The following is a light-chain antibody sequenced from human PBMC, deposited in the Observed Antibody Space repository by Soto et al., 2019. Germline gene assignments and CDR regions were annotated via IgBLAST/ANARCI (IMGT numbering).Light chain of an antibody. Sequence: QAVVTQSPSVSGAPGQRVTISCTGSSSNIGAGYDVHWYQLLPGTAPKLLIYGNTNRPSGVPDRFSGSKSSTSASLAITGLQTEDEADYYCQSYDSSLRGVLFGGGTKLTVL. J-gene: IGLJ2*01. CDR3: QSYDSSLRGVL. CDR2: GNT. V-gene: IGLV1-40*01. CDR1: SSNIGAGYD.